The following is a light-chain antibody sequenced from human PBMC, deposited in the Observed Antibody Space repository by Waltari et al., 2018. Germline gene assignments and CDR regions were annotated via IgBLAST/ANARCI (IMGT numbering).Light chain of an antibody. J-gene: IGKJ2*01. CDR2: VAS. V-gene: IGKV3-15*01. Sequence: EIVMAQSPASLSVSPGERAIFSCRASQSVTTNVDWYQQKPGQPPRLLIYVASTRATDIPARFSGSGSGTEFTLTITSPQSEDVGVYYCNQYNDGHPFNFGQGTKLEIK. CDR1: QSVTTN. CDR3: NQYNDGHPFN.